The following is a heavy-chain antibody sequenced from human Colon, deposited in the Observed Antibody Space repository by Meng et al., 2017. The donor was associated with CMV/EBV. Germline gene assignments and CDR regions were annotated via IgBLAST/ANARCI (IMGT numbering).Heavy chain of an antibody. V-gene: IGHV1-2*02. J-gene: IGHJ5*02. Sequence: ASVKVSCKASGYTFTGYYMHWVRQAPGQGLEWMGWINPNSGGTNYAQKFQGRVTMTRDTSISTAYMELSRLRSGDTAVYYCARDTRFFGVVIHNWFDPWGQGTLVTVSS. D-gene: IGHD3-3*01. CDR2: INPNSGGT. CDR3: ARDTRFFGVVIHNWFDP. CDR1: GYTFTGYY.